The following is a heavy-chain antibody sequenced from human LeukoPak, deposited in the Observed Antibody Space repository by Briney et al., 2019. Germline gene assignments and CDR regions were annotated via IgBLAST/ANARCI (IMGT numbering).Heavy chain of an antibody. Sequence: SETLSLTCAVYGGSFSGYYWSWIRQPPGKGLEWIGEINHSGSTNYNPSLKSRVTISVDTSKNQFSLKLSSVTAADTAVYYCARLSGSYYEYYFDYWGQGTLVAVSS. V-gene: IGHV4-34*01. J-gene: IGHJ4*02. CDR1: GGSFSGYY. D-gene: IGHD3-10*01. CDR2: INHSGST. CDR3: ARLSGSYYEYYFDY.